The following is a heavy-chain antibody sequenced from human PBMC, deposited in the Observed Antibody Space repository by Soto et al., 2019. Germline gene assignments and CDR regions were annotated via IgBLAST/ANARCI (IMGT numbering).Heavy chain of an antibody. CDR2: IYYSGST. D-gene: IGHD3-9*01. CDR3: ARRVGSGVGLRYFDWPPRWFDP. Sequence: PSETLSLTCTVSGGSISSSSYYWGWIRQPPGKGLEWIGSIYYSGSTYYNPSLKSRVTISVDTPKNQFSLKLSAVTAADTAVYYCARRVGSGVGLRYFDWPPRWFDPWGQGTLLNVSS. CDR1: GGSISSSSYY. J-gene: IGHJ5*02. V-gene: IGHV4-39*01.